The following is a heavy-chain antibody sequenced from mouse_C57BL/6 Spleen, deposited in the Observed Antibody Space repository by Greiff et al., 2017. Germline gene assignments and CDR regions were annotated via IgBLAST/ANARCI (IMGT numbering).Heavy chain of an antibody. CDR1: GYSITSGYY. V-gene: IGHV3-6*01. D-gene: IGHD2-1*01. Sequence: EVQLQQSGPGLVKPSQSLSLTCSVTGYSITSGYYWNWIRQFPGNKLEWMGYISYDGSNNYNPSLKNRISITRDTSKNQFFLKLNSVTTEDTATYYCARGDGNAWFAYWGQGTLVTVSA. CDR3: ARGDGNAWFAY. J-gene: IGHJ3*01. CDR2: ISYDGSN.